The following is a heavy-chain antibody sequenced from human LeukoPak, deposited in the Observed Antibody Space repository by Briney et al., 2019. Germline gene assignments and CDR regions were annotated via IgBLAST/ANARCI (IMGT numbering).Heavy chain of an antibody. J-gene: IGHJ6*03. CDR2: SIPIFGTA. CDR1: GGTFSSYA. D-gene: IGHD3-9*01. CDR3: AAGLPIYYYYYYMDV. Sequence: TVKVSCKASGGTFSSYAISWVRQAPAPGLELMGRSIPIFGTANYAQKFQDRVTITADKSTSTAYMELSSLRSEDTAVYYCAAGLPIYYYYYYMDVWGKGTTVTVSS. V-gene: IGHV1-69*06.